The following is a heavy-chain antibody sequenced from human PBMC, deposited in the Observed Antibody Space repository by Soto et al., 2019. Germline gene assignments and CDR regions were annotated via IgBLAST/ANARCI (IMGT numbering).Heavy chain of an antibody. CDR3: AVVYGDYRDYYDY. V-gene: IGHV3-33*03. D-gene: IGHD4-17*01. CDR1: GFTFGSYG. CDR2: IWYDGSNK. Sequence: PGGSLRLSCAASGFTFGSYGMHWVRQAPGKGLEWVAVIWYDGSNKYYADSVKGRFTISRDNAKNSLYLQMNSLRAEDTAVYYCAVVYGDYRDYYDYRGHGPLVTVP. J-gene: IGHJ4*01.